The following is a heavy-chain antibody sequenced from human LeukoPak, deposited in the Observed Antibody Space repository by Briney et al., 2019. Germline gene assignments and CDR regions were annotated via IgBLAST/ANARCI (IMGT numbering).Heavy chain of an antibody. CDR2: IYHSGST. CDR1: GGSISSGGYS. CDR3: AIGAVAEYYFDY. D-gene: IGHD6-19*01. V-gene: IGHV4-30-2*02. Sequence: SQTLSLTCAVSGGSISSGGYSWSWIRQPPGKGLEWIGYIYHSGSTYYNPSLKSRVTISVDTSKNQFSLRLSSVTAADTAVYYCAIGAVAEYYFDYWGQGTLVTVSS. J-gene: IGHJ4*02.